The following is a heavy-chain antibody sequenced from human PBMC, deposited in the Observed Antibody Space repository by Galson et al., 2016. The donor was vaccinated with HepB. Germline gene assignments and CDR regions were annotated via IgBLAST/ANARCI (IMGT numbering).Heavy chain of an antibody. CDR1: GYTFSNYD. Sequence: SVKVSCKASGYTFSNYDITWVRQAPGQGLEWMGWMNPSSGNTGYAQVFRGRVTMTGDASKSTAYLELSSLTSDDTAIYFCARAWRNQLLSDQWGQGTMVTVSS. D-gene: IGHD2-2*01. V-gene: IGHV1-8*01. CDR3: ARAWRNQLLSDQ. J-gene: IGHJ4*02. CDR2: MNPSSGNT.